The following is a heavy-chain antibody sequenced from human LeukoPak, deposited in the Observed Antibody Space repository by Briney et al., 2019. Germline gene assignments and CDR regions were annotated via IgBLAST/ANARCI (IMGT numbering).Heavy chain of an antibody. CDR3: ARDRFPPPNAFDI. V-gene: IGHV3-7*01. Sequence: GGSLKLSCAASGFTVSSNYMSWVRQAPGKGLEWVANIKQDESEKFYVDSVKGRFTISRDNAKNSLYLQMNSLRAEDTAVYYCARDRFPPPNAFDIWGQGTMVTVSS. CDR1: GFTVSSNY. CDR2: IKQDESEK. J-gene: IGHJ3*02.